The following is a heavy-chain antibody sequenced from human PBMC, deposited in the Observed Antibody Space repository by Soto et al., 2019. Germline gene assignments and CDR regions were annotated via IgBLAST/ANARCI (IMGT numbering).Heavy chain of an antibody. V-gene: IGHV1-69*06. J-gene: IGHJ4*02. CDR1: GGTFSSYA. Sequence: GASVKVSCKASGGTFSSYAISWVRQAPGQGLEWMGGIIPIFGTANYAQKFQGRVTITADKSMSTAYMELSSLRSEDTAVYYCASSMVGAVDYWGQGTLVTVSS. CDR3: ASSMVGAVDY. CDR2: IIPIFGTA. D-gene: IGHD3-10*01.